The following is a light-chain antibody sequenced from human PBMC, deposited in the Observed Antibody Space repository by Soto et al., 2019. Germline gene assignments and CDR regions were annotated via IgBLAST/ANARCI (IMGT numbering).Light chain of an antibody. J-gene: IGLJ2*01. V-gene: IGLV2-8*01. CDR2: DVS. CDR1: SSDVGGYDY. CDR3: SSYAGNNSVI. Sequence: QSALTQPPSASGSPGQSVTISCTGTSSDVGGYDYVSWFQQHPGKAPRLMIYDVSKRPLGVPGRFSSSKSGNTASLTVSGLQAEDEADYYCSSYAGNNSVIFGGGTKLTVL.